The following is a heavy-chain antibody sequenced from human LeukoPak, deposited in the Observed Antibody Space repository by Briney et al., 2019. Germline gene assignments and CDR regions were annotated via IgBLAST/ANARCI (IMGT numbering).Heavy chain of an antibody. Sequence: QPGGSLRLSCVASGFTISNYWMHWVRQAPGKGLVWVSRINSDGSITTYADSVKGRFTISRDNAKNTMYLHMNSLRDEDTAVYYCATLLPGVWGQGTLVTVSS. CDR3: ATLLPGV. D-gene: IGHD1-26*01. CDR1: GFTISNYW. CDR2: INSDGSIT. V-gene: IGHV3-74*01. J-gene: IGHJ4*02.